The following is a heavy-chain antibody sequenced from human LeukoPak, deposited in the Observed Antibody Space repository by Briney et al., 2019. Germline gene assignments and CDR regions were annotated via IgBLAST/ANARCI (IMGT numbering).Heavy chain of an antibody. J-gene: IGHJ4*02. Sequence: GGSLRLSCAASGFTFSSYEMNWVRQAPGKGLEWGSYISSSGSTIYYADSVKGRFTISRDNAKNSLYLQMNSLRAEDTAVYYCARHWTYYDYVWGSYRPYYFDYWGQGTLVTVSS. CDR3: ARHWTYYDYVWGSYRPYYFDY. V-gene: IGHV3-48*03. CDR1: GFTFSSYE. D-gene: IGHD3-16*02. CDR2: ISSSGSTI.